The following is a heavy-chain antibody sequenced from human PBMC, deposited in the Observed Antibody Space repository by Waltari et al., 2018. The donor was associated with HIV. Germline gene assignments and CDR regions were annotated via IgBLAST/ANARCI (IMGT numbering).Heavy chain of an antibody. CDR2: ISSSSSTI. CDR3: ARDSTTRVRDLDY. V-gene: IGHV3-48*04. Sequence: EVQLVESGGGLVQPGGSLRLSCSASGFTFSSYSMNWVRQAPGKGLEWVAYISSSSSTIYYADSVKGRFTISRDNAKNSVYLQMNSLRAEDTAVYYCARDSTTRVRDLDYWGQGTLVTVSS. D-gene: IGHD3-10*01. CDR1: GFTFSSYS. J-gene: IGHJ4*02.